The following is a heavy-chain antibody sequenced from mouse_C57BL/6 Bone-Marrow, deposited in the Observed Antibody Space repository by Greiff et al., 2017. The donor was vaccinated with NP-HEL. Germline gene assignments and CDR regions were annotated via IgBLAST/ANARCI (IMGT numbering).Heavy chain of an antibody. CDR3: ASRDYYGSIEY. CDR2: INPYNGDT. V-gene: IGHV1-20*01. CDR1: GYSFTGYF. J-gene: IGHJ4*01. Sequence: VHVKQSGPELVKPGDSVKISCKASGYSFTGYFMNWVMQSHGKSLEWIGRINPYNGDTFYNQKFKGKATLTVDKSSSTAHMELRSLTSEDSAVYYCASRDYYGSIEYWGQGTSVTVSS. D-gene: IGHD1-1*01.